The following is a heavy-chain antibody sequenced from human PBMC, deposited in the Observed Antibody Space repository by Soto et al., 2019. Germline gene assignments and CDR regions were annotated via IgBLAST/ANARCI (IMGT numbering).Heavy chain of an antibody. D-gene: IGHD2-2*01. CDR2: IYTSGST. V-gene: IGHV4-4*07. J-gene: IGHJ5*02. Sequence: NPXRTMALTCTASGGSISSNYRSGIRQPSGKGLEWIGRIYTSGSTNYNPSLKSRVTMSVDTSKNQFSLKLRSVADADTAVYYCARSMEYQLPWYNCLDPWAQGTLVIVTS. CDR1: GGSISSNY. CDR3: ARSMEYQLPWYNCLDP.